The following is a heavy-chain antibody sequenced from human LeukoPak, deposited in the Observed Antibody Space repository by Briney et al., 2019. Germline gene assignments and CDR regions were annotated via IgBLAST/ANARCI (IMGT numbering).Heavy chain of an antibody. V-gene: IGHV1-2*02. CDR3: ARTGGIPGYSSSWYGPYYYYYGMDV. D-gene: IGHD6-13*01. J-gene: IGHJ6*02. CDR2: INPNNSGT. CDR1: GYTFTGYY. Sequence: ASVKVSCKASGYTFTGYYIHWVRQAPGQGLELMGWINPNNSGTNYAQKFQGRVTMTRDTSISTAYMELSRLRFDDTAVYYCARTGGIPGYSSSWYGPYYYYYGMDVWGQGTTVIVSS.